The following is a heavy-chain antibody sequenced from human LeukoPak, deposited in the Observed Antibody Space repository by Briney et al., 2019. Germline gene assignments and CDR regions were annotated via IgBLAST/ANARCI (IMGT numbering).Heavy chain of an antibody. V-gene: IGHV3-43D*03. D-gene: IGHD6-13*01. CDR2: ISWDGGST. CDR1: GFTFDDYA. J-gene: IGHJ6*03. Sequence: GGSLRLSCAASGFTFDDYAMHWVRQAPGKGLEWVSLISWDGGSTYYADSVKGRFTISRDNSKNSLYLQMNSLRAEDTALYYCAKGYGGMSSSRRPFYYYYYMDVWGKGTTVTVSS. CDR3: AKGYGGMSSSRRPFYYYYYMDV.